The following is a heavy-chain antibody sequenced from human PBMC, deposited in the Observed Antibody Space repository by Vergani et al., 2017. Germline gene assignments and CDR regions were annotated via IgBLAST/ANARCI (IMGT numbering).Heavy chain of an antibody. D-gene: IGHD4-23*01. V-gene: IGHV3-9*01. Sequence: EVQLVESGGGLVQPGRSLRLSCAASGFTFDDYAMHWVRQAPGKGLEWVSGISWNSGSIGYADSVNGRFTISRDNAKNSLYLQMNSLRAEDTALYYCAKDMRGGNSALDYWGQGTLVTVSS. CDR3: AKDMRGGNSALDY. CDR1: GFTFDDYA. J-gene: IGHJ4*02. CDR2: ISWNSGSI.